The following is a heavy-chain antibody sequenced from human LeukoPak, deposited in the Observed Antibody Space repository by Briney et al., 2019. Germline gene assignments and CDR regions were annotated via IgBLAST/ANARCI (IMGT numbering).Heavy chain of an antibody. CDR1: GGTFNNYA. D-gene: IGHD2-21*01. CDR3: ARDLGKGNLGDS. Sequence: SVKVSCKASGGTFNNYAISWVRQAPGQGLEWMGGIIPAFGTAHYGQNFQGRVTITTDEFTSTVYMEFIRLRSEDTAVYYCARDLGKGNLGDSWGQGTLVTVSS. J-gene: IGHJ5*02. V-gene: IGHV1-69*05. CDR2: IIPAFGTA.